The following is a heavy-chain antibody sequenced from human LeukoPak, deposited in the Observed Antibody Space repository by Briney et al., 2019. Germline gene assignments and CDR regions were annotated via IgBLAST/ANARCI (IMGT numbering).Heavy chain of an antibody. D-gene: IGHD3-22*01. CDR3: ARDPLVVITPYIDY. CDR1: GFTFSSYW. J-gene: IGHJ4*02. V-gene: IGHV3-74*01. CDR2: INSDGSST. Sequence: GGSLRLSCAASGFTFSSYWMHWVRQAPGKGLVWVSRINSDGSSTSYADSVKGRFTISRDNAKNSLYLQMNSLRAEDTAVYYCARDPLVVITPYIDYWGQGTLVTVSS.